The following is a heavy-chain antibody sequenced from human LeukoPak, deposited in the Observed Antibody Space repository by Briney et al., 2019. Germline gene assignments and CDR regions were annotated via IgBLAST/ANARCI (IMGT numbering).Heavy chain of an antibody. CDR1: GFTFSSYM. CDR2: INSGSTYT. J-gene: IGHJ4*02. D-gene: IGHD1-1*01. CDR3: ARSLTTLTYEGY. V-gene: IGHV3-21*01. Sequence: GGSLRFSCAASGFTFSSYMMNWVRQAPGKGLEWVSSINSGSTYTYYTESVKGRFTVSRDNAKNSLFLQMNSLRAEDTAIYYCARSLTTLTYEGYWGQGTLVTVSS.